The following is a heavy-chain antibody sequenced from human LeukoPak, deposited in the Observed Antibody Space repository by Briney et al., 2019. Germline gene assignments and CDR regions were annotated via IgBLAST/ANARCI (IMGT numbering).Heavy chain of an antibody. J-gene: IGHJ4*02. D-gene: IGHD3-22*01. CDR2: IKQDGSEK. V-gene: IGHV3-7*03. Sequence: PGGSLRLSCAASGFTFSSYWMSWVRQAPGKGLEWVANIKQDGSEKYYVDSVKGRFTISRDNAKNSLYLQMNSLRPEDMALYYCVKSIYYDSSGPFDYWGQGTLVTVSS. CDR3: VKSIYYDSSGPFDY. CDR1: GFTFSSYW.